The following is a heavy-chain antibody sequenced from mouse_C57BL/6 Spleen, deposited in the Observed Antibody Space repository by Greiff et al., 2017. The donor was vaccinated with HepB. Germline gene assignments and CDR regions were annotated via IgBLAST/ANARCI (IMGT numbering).Heavy chain of an antibody. CDR2: ISGGGGNT. D-gene: IGHD2-4*01. Sequence: EVKLVESGGGLVKPGGSLKLSCAASGFTFSSYTMSWVRQTPEKRLVWVATISGGGGNTYYPDSVKGRFTISRDNAKNTLYLKRSSLRSEDTALYYCASHYDYYWYFEVWGTGTTVTVSS. CDR1: GFTFSSYT. V-gene: IGHV5-9*01. CDR3: ASHYDYYWYFEV. J-gene: IGHJ1*03.